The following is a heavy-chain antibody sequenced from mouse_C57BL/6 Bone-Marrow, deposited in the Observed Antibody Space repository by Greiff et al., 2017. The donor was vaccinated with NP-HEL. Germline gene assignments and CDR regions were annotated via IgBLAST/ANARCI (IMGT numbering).Heavy chain of an antibody. CDR3: ARLYGSSHWYFDV. V-gene: IGHV1-77*01. Sequence: VQLHQSGAELVKPGASVKISCKASGYTFTDYYINWVKQRPGQGLEWIGKIGPGSGSTYYNEKFKGKATLTADKSSSTAYMQLSSLTSEDSAVDFCARLYGSSHWYFDVWGTGTTVTVSS. CDR1: GYTFTDYY. CDR2: IGPGSGST. J-gene: IGHJ1*03. D-gene: IGHD1-1*01.